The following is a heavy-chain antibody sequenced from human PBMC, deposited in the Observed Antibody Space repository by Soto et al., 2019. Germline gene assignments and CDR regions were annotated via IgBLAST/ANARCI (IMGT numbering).Heavy chain of an antibody. D-gene: IGHD6-6*01. CDR1: GYLFSTYW. Sequence: DSLTISCQGSGYLFSTYWITWVRQMPGKDLEWMGTIDPSDSHTNYSLSFQGHVTISADKSISTAYLQWSSLKASDTAMYYCARQGSSSPGDYWGQGTLVTVS. CDR2: IDPSDSHT. V-gene: IGHV5-10-1*01. CDR3: ARQGSSSPGDY. J-gene: IGHJ4*02.